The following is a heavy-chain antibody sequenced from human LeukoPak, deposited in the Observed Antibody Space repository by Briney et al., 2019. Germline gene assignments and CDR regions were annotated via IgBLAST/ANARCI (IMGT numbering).Heavy chain of an antibody. Sequence: GGSLRLSCAASGFTFNRNDMTWVRQAPGKGLEWVSYISTTATTIYYADSVKGRFTISRDNAKNSLYLQMNSLRAEDTAVYYCARVLDGSNDCWGQGTLVTVSS. CDR2: ISTTATTI. CDR3: ARVLDGSNDC. CDR1: GFTFNRND. D-gene: IGHD3-10*01. V-gene: IGHV3-48*03. J-gene: IGHJ4*02.